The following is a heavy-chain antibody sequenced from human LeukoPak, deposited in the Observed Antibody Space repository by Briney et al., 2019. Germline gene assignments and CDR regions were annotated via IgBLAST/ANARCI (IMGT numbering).Heavy chain of an antibody. CDR1: GFTSSSYW. J-gene: IGHJ4*02. Sequence: GGSLRLSCAASGFTSSSYWMSWVRQAPGKGLEWVANIKEDGNEKYCVDSVKGRFTISRDNAKNSLDLQMNSLRAEDTAVYYCARERGAGRLYYFDYWGQRTLVTVSS. CDR2: IKEDGNEK. CDR3: ARERGAGRLYYFDY. D-gene: IGHD6-19*01. V-gene: IGHV3-7*01.